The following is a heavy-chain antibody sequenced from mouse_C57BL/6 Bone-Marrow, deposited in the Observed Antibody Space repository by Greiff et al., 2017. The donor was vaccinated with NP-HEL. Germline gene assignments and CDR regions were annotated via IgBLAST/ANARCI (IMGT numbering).Heavy chain of an antibody. V-gene: IGHV1-82*01. CDR3: AVITLDY. CDR1: GYAFSSSW. J-gene: IGHJ4*01. CDR2: IYPGDGDT. Sequence: VKLMESGPELVKPGASVKISCKASGYAFSSSWMNWVKQRPGKGLEWIGRIYPGDGDTNYNGKFKGKATLTADKSSSTAYMQLSSLTSEDSAVYFCAVITLDYWGQGTSVTVSS. D-gene: IGHD1-1*01.